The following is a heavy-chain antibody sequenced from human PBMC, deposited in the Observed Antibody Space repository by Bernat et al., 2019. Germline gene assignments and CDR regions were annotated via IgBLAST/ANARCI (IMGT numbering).Heavy chain of an antibody. CDR3: GRDKSMAGPTTVDI. CDR1: GFTFRSYW. CDR2: INTGGSDT. Sequence: EVEMVESGGGSVQPGGSLRLSCGVSGFTFRSYWMHWVRQVPGKGLVWVSRINTGGSDTIYADSVKGRFTISRDNAKNTLFLQMNSLRAEDTAMYYCGRDKSMAGPTTVDIWGQGTMVTVSS. J-gene: IGHJ3*02. V-gene: IGHV3-74*01. D-gene: IGHD1-14*01.